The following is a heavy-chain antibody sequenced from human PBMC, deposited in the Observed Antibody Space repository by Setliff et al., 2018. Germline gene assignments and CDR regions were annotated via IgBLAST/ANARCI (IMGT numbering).Heavy chain of an antibody. D-gene: IGHD2-2*01. V-gene: IGHV4-38-2*01. CDR2: MYHSGST. CDR1: GYSISSDYY. J-gene: IGHJ3*01. Sequence: SETLSLTCAVSGYSISSDYYWGWIRQPPGKGLEWIGSMYHSGSTYYNPSLKSRVTISVDTSKNQFSLKLNYVTAADTAVYYCARALGYCSRTSCYADAFDLWGQGTMVTVSS. CDR3: ARALGYCSRTSCYADAFDL.